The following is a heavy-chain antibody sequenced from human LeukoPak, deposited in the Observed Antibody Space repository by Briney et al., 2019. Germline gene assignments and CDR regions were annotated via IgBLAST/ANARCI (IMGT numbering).Heavy chain of an antibody. D-gene: IGHD6-13*01. CDR2: ISYDGSNK. Sequence: GGSLRLSCAASGFTFSSYAMHWVRQAPGKGLEWVAVISYDGSNKYYADSVKGRFTIPRDNSKNTLYLQMNSLRAEDTAVYYCARDLEPHSSSYNWFDPWGQGTLVTVSS. CDR1: GFTFSSYA. CDR3: ARDLEPHSSSYNWFDP. V-gene: IGHV3-30-3*01. J-gene: IGHJ5*02.